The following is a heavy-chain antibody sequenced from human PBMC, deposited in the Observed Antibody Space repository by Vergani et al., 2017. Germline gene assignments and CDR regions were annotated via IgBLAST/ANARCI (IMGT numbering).Heavy chain of an antibody. CDR3: ARRDEARLGGGGFDY. D-gene: IGHD5-24*01. V-gene: IGHV3-30*01. CDR2: ISYDGSNK. Sequence: QVQLVESGGGVVQPGRSLRLSCAASGFTFSSYAMHWVRQAPGKGLEWVAVISYDGSNKYYADSVKGRFTISRDNSKNTLYLQMNSLRAEETVVFYCARRDEARLGGGGFDYWGQGTLVTVSS. J-gene: IGHJ4*02. CDR1: GFTFSSYA.